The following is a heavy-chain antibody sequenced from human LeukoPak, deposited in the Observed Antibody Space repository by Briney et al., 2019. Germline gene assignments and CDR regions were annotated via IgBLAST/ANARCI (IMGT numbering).Heavy chain of an antibody. D-gene: IGHD6-13*01. CDR2: IYYSGST. V-gene: IGHV4-31*03. CDR1: GGSIRSGDFY. J-gene: IGHJ6*02. CDR3: AREQLVRNYYYYGMDV. Sequence: SQTLSLTCTVSGGSIRSGDFYWSWIRQHPGKGLEWIGNIYYSGSTYYNPSLKSRVTMSVDTSKNQFSLKLSSVTAADTAVYYCAREQLVRNYYYYGMDVWGQGTTVTVSS.